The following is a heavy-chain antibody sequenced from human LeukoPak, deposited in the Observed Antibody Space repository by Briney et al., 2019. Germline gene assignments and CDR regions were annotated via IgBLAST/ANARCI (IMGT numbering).Heavy chain of an antibody. Sequence: PSQTLSLTCTVSGGSISSGGYYWSWIRHHPGKGLEWIGYIYYSGSTYYTPSLKSRVTISVDTYKNQFSLKLSSVTAADTPVYYCARVKAKNAYGDYHNWFDPWGQGTLVTVSS. J-gene: IGHJ5*02. CDR2: IYYSGST. D-gene: IGHD4-17*01. V-gene: IGHV4-31*03. CDR3: ARVKAKNAYGDYHNWFDP. CDR1: GGSISSGGYY.